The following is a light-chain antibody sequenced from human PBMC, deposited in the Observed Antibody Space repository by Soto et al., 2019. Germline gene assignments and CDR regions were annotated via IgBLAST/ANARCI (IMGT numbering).Light chain of an antibody. J-gene: IGKJ1*01. CDR2: DAS. Sequence: DIQMTQSPSSLSASVGDRVTITCQASQDISNYLNWYQQKPGKAPKLLIYDASNLETGVPSRFSGSGSGTDFTFSISSLQPEDIATYYSQQYDNLPRTLGQGTQVEI. CDR3: QQYDNLPRT. CDR1: QDISNY. V-gene: IGKV1-33*01.